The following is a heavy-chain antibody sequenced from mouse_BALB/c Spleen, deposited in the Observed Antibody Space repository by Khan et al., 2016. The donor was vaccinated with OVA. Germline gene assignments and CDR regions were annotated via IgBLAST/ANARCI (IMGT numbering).Heavy chain of an antibody. J-gene: IGHJ3*01. V-gene: IGHV2-9*02. CDR1: GFSLTSYG. Sequence: QVQLKESGPGLVAPSQSLSITCTVSGFSLTSYGVHWVRQPPGKGLEWLGIIWDGGSTNYNSALMFRLSISKDNYKSQIFLKINSLPTDYTAMYYYARDTTATPYWGQGTLVTVSA. D-gene: IGHD1-2*01. CDR3: ARDTTATPY. CDR2: IWDGGST.